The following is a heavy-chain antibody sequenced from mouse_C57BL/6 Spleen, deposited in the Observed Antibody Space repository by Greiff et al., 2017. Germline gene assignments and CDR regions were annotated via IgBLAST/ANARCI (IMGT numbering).Heavy chain of an antibody. Sequence: QVQLKQPGAELVRPGSSVKLSCKASGYTFTSYWMDWVKQRPGQGLEWIGNIYPSDSETHYNQKFKDKATLTVDKSSSTAYMQLSSLTSEDSAVYYCARGYDWNYFDYWGQGTTLTVSS. CDR1: GYTFTSYW. CDR3: ARGYDWNYFDY. CDR2: IYPSDSET. J-gene: IGHJ2*01. D-gene: IGHD2-10*02. V-gene: IGHV1-61*01.